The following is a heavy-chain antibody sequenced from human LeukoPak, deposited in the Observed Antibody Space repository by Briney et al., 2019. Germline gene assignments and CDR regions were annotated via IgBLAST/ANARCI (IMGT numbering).Heavy chain of an antibody. J-gene: IGHJ4*02. CDR1: GFTFSSYA. V-gene: IGHV3-23*01. D-gene: IGHD3-9*01. CDR2: ISGSGGST. Sequence: PGGSLRLSCAASGFTFSSYAMSWARQAPGKGLEWVSAISGSGGSTYYADSVKGRFTISRDNSKNTLYLQMNSLRAEDTAVYYCAKDRGDILTGYYVWGQGTLVTVSS. CDR3: AKDRGDILTGYYV.